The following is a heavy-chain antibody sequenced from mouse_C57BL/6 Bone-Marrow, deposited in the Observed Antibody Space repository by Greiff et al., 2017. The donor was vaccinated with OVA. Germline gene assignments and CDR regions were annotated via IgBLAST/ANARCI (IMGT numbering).Heavy chain of an antibody. V-gene: IGHV1-12*01. D-gene: IGHD1-1*01. CDR2: IYPGNGDT. Sequence: LQESGAELVRPGASVKMSCKASGYTFTSYNMHWVKQTPRQGLEWIGAIYPGNGDTSYTQKFKGKATLTVDKSSSTAYMQLSSLTSGDSAVYSCACPLYYYGSSYRFDYWGQGTTLTVSS. CDR1: GYTFTSYN. J-gene: IGHJ2*01. CDR3: ACPLYYYGSSYRFDY.